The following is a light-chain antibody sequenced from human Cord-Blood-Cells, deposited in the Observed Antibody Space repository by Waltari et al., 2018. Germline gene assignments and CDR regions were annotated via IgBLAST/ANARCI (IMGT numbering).Light chain of an antibody. J-gene: IGKJ1*01. CDR3: QQYYSTPT. V-gene: IGKV4-1*01. CDR1: QSVLYSSNNKNY. CDR2: WAS. Sequence: DLVMTQSPDPLAVSLGERATINCKSSQSVLYSSNNKNYLAWYQQKPGQPPKLLIYWASTRESGVPDRFSGSGSGTDFTLTISSLQAEDVAVYYCQQYYSTPTFGQGTKVEIK.